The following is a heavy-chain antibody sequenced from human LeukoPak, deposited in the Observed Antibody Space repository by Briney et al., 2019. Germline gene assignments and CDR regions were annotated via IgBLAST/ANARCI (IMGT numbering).Heavy chain of an antibody. Sequence: PSETLSLTCTVSGGSISSGSYYWSWIRQPAGKGLEWIGRIYTSGSTNYNPSLKSRVTISVDTSKNQFSLKLSSVTAADTAVHYCARGSYYGSGRYYYYYMDVWGKGTTVTVSS. CDR2: IYTSGST. CDR1: GGSISSGSYY. V-gene: IGHV4-61*02. CDR3: ARGSYYGSGRYYYYYMDV. J-gene: IGHJ6*03. D-gene: IGHD3-10*01.